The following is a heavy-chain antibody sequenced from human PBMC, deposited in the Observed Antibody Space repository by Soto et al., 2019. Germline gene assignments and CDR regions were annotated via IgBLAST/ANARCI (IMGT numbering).Heavy chain of an antibody. Sequence: SETLSLTCSVSGGSVNSVGYSWSWIRQPPGKGLEWIGFISPSGSPAYNPSLKSRVTISVDRSNNQISLELSSVTAADTAVYYCARGVLAWGPGTLVTVSS. V-gene: IGHV4-30-2*01. CDR1: GGSVNSVGYS. J-gene: IGHJ5*02. CDR2: ISPSGSP. CDR3: ARGVLA. D-gene: IGHD2-8*01.